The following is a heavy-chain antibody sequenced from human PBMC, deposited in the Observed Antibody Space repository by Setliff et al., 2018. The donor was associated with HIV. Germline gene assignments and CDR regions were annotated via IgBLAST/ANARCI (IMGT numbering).Heavy chain of an antibody. CDR2: IYHSGST. V-gene: IGHV4-4*02. D-gene: IGHD3-10*01. J-gene: IGHJ4*02. CDR3: ARRRGPMVRGVDPAPSFFFDY. CDR1: GGSISSSNW. Sequence: PSETLSLTCAVSGGSISSSNWWSWVRQPPGKGLEWIGEIYHSGSTNYNPSLKSRVTISVDTSKNQFSLRVKSVTAGDTGLYFCARRRGPMVRGVDPAPSFFFDYWGQGTPVTVSS.